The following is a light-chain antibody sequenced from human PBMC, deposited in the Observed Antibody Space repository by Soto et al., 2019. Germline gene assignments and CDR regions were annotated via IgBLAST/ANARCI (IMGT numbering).Light chain of an antibody. CDR1: TGAVTSGHW. Sequence: QAVVTQESSLTVSPGGTVTVTCGSSTGAVTSGHWPYWFQQRPGQAPRTLIYDTNIKPSWTPGRFSGSLLGGKAALTLSGAQPEDEAYYYCCLSHGGVVVFGGGTKLTVL. V-gene: IGLV7-46*01. CDR2: DTN. J-gene: IGLJ2*01. CDR3: CLSHGGVVV.